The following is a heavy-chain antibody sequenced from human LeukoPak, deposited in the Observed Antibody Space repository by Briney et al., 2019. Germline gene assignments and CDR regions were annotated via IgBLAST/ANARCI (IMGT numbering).Heavy chain of an antibody. J-gene: IGHJ5*02. Sequence: GGSLRLSCAASGFTFSSYAMHWVRQAPGKGLEWVAVISYDGSNKYYADSVKGRFTISRDNSKNTLYLQMNSLRAEDTAVYYCALHLDAHSSPPRDPWGQGTLVTVSS. CDR3: ALHLDAHSSPPRDP. V-gene: IGHV3-30-3*01. CDR1: GFTFSSYA. D-gene: IGHD6-13*01. CDR2: ISYDGSNK.